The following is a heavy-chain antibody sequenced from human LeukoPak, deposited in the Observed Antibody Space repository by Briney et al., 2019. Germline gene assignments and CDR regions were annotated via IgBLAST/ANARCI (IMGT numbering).Heavy chain of an antibody. V-gene: IGHV4-39*01. D-gene: IGHD1-26*01. CDR2: IYYSGST. CDR1: DGSISSSSYY. CDR3: ARPRSGSYFDWFDP. Sequence: KSSETLSLTCTVSDGSISSSSYYWGWIRQPPGKGLEWIGSIYYSGSTYYNPSLKSRVTISVDTSKNQFSLKLSSVTAADTAVYYCARPRSGSYFDWFDPWGQGTLVTVSS. J-gene: IGHJ5*02.